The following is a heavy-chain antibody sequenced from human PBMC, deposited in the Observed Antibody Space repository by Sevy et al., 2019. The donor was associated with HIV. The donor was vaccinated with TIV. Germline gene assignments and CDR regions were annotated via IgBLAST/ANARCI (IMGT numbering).Heavy chain of an antibody. J-gene: IGHJ4*02. CDR1: GFTFSSYG. CDR3: ARDLEFYDYGDYGPAFMPDY. CDR2: IWFDGSTT. D-gene: IGHD4-17*01. Sequence: GGSLRLSCAASGFTFSSYGMHWVRQAPGKGLEWVAVIWFDGSTTYYADSVKGRFTISRDIAKNTLHLQMNSLRAEDTAVYYYARDLEFYDYGDYGPAFMPDYWGQGTLVTVSS. V-gene: IGHV3-33*01.